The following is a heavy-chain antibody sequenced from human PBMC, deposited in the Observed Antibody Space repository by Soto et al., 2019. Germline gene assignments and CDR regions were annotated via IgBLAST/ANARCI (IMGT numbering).Heavy chain of an antibody. V-gene: IGHV4-31*03. D-gene: IGHD2-15*01. J-gene: IGHJ3*02. CDR1: GGSISSGGYY. Sequence: QVQLQESGPGLVKPSQTLSLTCTVSGGSISSGGYYWSWIRQHPGKGLEWIGYIYYSGGTYYNPSLKSRVTISVDTSKNQFSLKLSSVTAADTAVYYCARMGDIVVVVAASDAFDIWGQGTMVTVSS. CDR3: ARMGDIVVVVAASDAFDI. CDR2: IYYSGGT.